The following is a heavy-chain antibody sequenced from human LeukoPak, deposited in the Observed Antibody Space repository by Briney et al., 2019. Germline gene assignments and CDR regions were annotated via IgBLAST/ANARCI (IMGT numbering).Heavy chain of an antibody. CDR1: GGSISSGDYY. Sequence: SETLSLTCTVSGGSISSGDYYWSWIRQPPGKGLVWIGYIYYSGSTYYNPSLESRATISVDTSKNQYSLKLSSVTAADTAVYYCASIVVVPAATKYYYYYYGMDVWGQGTTVTVSS. CDR3: ASIVVVPAATKYYYYYYGMDV. J-gene: IGHJ6*02. D-gene: IGHD2-2*01. CDR2: IYYSGST. V-gene: IGHV4-30-4*01.